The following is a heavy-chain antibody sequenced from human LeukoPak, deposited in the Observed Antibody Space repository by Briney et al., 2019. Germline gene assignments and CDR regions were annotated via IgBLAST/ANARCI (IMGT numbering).Heavy chain of an antibody. V-gene: IGHV4-59*01. CDR2: IYFSGST. Sequence: SETLSLTCSVSGRSISSYYWSWIRQPPGRGLEWIGYIYFSGSTNYKPSVKNRATISVGTSIHQLSLRLSSVTAADTAVYYCARGGYYGSGNDFRFDPWGQGNLVTVSS. CDR3: ARGGYYGSGNDFRFDP. CDR1: GRSISSYY. J-gene: IGHJ5*02. D-gene: IGHD3-10*01.